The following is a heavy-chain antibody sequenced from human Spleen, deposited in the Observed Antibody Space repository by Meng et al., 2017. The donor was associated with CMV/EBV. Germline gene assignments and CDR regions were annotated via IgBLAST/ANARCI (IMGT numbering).Heavy chain of an antibody. V-gene: IGHV4-61*01. Sequence: SETLSLTCTVSGGSVSSGTCYWSWIRQLPGKGLGWIGCISYSGSTNYNPSLKSRVTISVDTSKNQFSLKLSSVTTADTAVYYCARDLTGFDYWGQGTLVTVSS. D-gene: IGHD1-14*01. CDR3: ARDLTGFDY. CDR2: ISYSGST. J-gene: IGHJ4*02. CDR1: GGSVSSGTCY.